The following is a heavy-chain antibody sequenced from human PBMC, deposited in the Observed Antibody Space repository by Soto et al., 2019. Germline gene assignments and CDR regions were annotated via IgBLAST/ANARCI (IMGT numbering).Heavy chain of an antibody. CDR3: ARASYSTTWYWYFDY. CDR2: TYFRSKWYN. CDR1: GVTATSAA. V-gene: IGHV6-1*01. J-gene: IGHJ4*02. D-gene: IGHD6-13*01. Sequence: LYLSCTVSGVTATSAAWNWIRQSPSRGLEWLGRTYFRSKWYNDYAVSVRSRISINPDTSKNQFSLQLNSVTPEDTAVYYCARASYSTTWYWYFDYWGQGALVTVSS.